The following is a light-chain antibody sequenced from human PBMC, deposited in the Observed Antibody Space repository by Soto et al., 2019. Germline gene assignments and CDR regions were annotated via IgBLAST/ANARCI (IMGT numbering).Light chain of an antibody. V-gene: IGLV2-14*01. CDR2: DVT. Sequence: QSALTQPASVSGSPGQSITISCTGTSSDLGDYNYVSWYQLHPGEAPKLMIYDVTNRPSGVSNRFSGSKSGNTASLTISGLKAEDETDYYCSSYTSTNTLFFGTGTKLTVL. CDR1: SSDLGDYNY. J-gene: IGLJ1*01. CDR3: SSYTSTNTLF.